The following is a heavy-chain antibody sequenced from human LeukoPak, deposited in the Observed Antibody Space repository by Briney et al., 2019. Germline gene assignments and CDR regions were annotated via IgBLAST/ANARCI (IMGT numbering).Heavy chain of an antibody. Sequence: GGSLRLTCGASGFSFSSYAFSWLRQAPGKGLEWVGLVRSYTYGGTTEYAASVRGRFTISRDDSKTIANLQMNSLNTEDTALYYCARSTTVDGAKYYFDYWGQGSLVTVSS. CDR1: GFSFSSYA. V-gene: IGHV3-49*03. CDR3: ARSTTVDGAKYYFDY. D-gene: IGHD4-11*01. CDR2: VRSYTYGGTT. J-gene: IGHJ4*02.